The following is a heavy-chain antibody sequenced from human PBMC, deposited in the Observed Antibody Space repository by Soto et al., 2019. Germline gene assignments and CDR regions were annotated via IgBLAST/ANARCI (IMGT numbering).Heavy chain of an antibody. J-gene: IGHJ5*02. Sequence: QVQLQQWGAGLLKPSETLSLTCAVYGGSFSGYYWSWIRQPPGKGLGGMGEINHSGSTNYNPSLKSRVTISVDTSKNQFSPKLSSVTAADTAVYYCARRRIRAQWLVHRWFDPWGQGTLVTVSS. CDR1: GGSFSGYY. CDR2: INHSGST. V-gene: IGHV4-34*01. CDR3: ARRRIRAQWLVHRWFDP. D-gene: IGHD6-19*01.